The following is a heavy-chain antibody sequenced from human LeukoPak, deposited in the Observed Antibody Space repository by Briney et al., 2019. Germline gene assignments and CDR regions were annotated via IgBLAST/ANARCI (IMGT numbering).Heavy chain of an antibody. V-gene: IGHV1-2*02. CDR1: GYTFTGYY. J-gene: IGHJ6*02. CDR2: INPNSGGT. Sequence: ASVKVSCKASGYTFTGYYMHWVRPAPGQGLEWMGWINPNSGGTNYAQKFQGRVTMTRDTSISTAYMELSRLRSDDTAVYYCAGGNEDYYYGMDVWGQGTTVTVSS. D-gene: IGHD2-15*01. CDR3: AGGNEDYYYGMDV.